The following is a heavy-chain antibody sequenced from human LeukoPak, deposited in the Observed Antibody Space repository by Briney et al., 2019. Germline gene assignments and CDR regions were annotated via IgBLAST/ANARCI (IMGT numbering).Heavy chain of an antibody. D-gene: IGHD6-19*01. J-gene: IGHJ4*02. Sequence: GGSLRLSCVASGFSFTTHAMGWVRQAPGKGLEWVSHISGSGGSTKYSGSVKGRFTISRDNSKNTLCLQINSLRADDTAVYYCAKDDPSSGCFDYWGQGTLVTVSS. V-gene: IGHV3-23*01. CDR1: GFSFTTHA. CDR2: ISGSGGST. CDR3: AKDDPSSGCFDY.